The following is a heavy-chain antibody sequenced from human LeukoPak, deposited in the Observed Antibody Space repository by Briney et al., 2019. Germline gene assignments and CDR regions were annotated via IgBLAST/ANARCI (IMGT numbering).Heavy chain of an antibody. D-gene: IGHD3-10*01. CDR1: GDIVSGKSVA. J-gene: IGHJ4*02. Sequence: SQTLSLTCAISGDIVSGKSVAWNWIRQSPSRGLEWLGRTFYRSKWSSEYATSMKGRITINPDTSKNQFSLQLISVTPGDTAVYYCARGDGPIHGRYYFDYWGQGALITVSS. CDR2: TFYRSKWSS. CDR3: ARGDGPIHGRYYFDY. V-gene: IGHV6-1*01.